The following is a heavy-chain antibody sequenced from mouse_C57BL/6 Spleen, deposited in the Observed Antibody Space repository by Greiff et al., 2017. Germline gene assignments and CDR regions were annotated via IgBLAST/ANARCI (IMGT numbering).Heavy chain of an antibody. Sequence: DVKLVESGGGLVKPGGSLKLSCAASGFTFSDYGMHWVRQAPEKGLEWVAYISSGGSTIYYADTVKGRFTISRDNAKNTLFLQMTSLRSEDTAMYYCARGWPWFAYWGQGTLVTVSA. CDR1: GFTFSDYG. J-gene: IGHJ3*01. CDR2: ISSGGSTI. CDR3: ARGWPWFAY. D-gene: IGHD2-3*01. V-gene: IGHV5-17*01.